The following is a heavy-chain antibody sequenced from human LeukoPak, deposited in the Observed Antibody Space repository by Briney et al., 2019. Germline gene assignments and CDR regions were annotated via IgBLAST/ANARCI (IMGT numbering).Heavy chain of an antibody. Sequence: ASVKVSCKASGYIFTGYYMHWAQQAPGQGLEWMGWINPDSGATDYAQNFQGRVTMTRDTSISTAYMELSRLRSDDTAVYYCARPVGSGSLSAFDIWGQGTMVTVSS. V-gene: IGHV1-2*02. CDR2: INPDSGAT. D-gene: IGHD3-10*01. CDR3: ARPVGSGSLSAFDI. CDR1: GYIFTGYY. J-gene: IGHJ3*02.